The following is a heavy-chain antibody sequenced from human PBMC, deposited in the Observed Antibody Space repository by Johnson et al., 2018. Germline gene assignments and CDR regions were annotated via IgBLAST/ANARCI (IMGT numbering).Heavy chain of an antibody. CDR3: ARDSFLYYYDSSGSAEYFHP. D-gene: IGHD3-22*01. V-gene: IGHV3-30*03. J-gene: IGHJ1*01. CDR1: GFTFSSYG. Sequence: QVQLVQSGGGVVQPGRSLRLSCAASGFTFSSYGMHGVRQAPGEGLERMAVISYDGSHKYYTDSVKGRFTIYRDDSKNTLYSQMNCLRAEDKVVYYCARDSFLYYYDSSGSAEYFHPWGQGTTVTVSS. CDR2: ISYDGSHK.